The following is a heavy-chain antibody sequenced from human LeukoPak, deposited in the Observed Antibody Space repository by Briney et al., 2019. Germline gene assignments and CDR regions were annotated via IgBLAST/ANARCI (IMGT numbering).Heavy chain of an antibody. Sequence: ASVKVSCKASGGTFSSYAISWVRQAPGQGLEWMGGIIPIFGTANYAQKFQGRVTITADESTSTAYMELSSLRSEDTAVYYCAGDHTTCSSTSCCRPDWFDPWGQGTLVTVSS. D-gene: IGHD2-2*01. CDR2: IIPIFGTA. V-gene: IGHV1-69*13. CDR1: GGTFSSYA. CDR3: AGDHTTCSSTSCCRPDWFDP. J-gene: IGHJ5*02.